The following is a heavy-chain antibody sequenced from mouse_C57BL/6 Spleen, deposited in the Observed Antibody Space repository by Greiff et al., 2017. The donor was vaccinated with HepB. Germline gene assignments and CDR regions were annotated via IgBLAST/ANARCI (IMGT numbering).Heavy chain of an antibody. Sequence: EVKLMESGAELVRPGASVKLSCTASGFNIKDYYMHWVKQRPEQGLEWIGRIDPEDGDTEYAPKFQGKATMTADTSSNTAYLQLSSLTSEDTAVYYCTTLPLYYYGSSYYFDYWGQGTTLTVSS. V-gene: IGHV14-1*01. D-gene: IGHD1-1*01. CDR2: IDPEDGDT. CDR1: GFNIKDYY. J-gene: IGHJ2*01. CDR3: TTLPLYYYGSSYYFDY.